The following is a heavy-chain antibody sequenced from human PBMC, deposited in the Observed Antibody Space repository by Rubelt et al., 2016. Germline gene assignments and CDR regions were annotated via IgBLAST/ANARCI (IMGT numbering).Heavy chain of an antibody. CDR3: ARGRGWFDP. V-gene: IGHV4-34*01. CDR1: GGSFSGYY. D-gene: IGHD3-10*01. Sequence: QVQLQQWVAGLLKPSETLSLTCAVYGGSFSGYYWSWIRQPPGKGLEWIGEINHSGRTNYNPSLKRRGTISVDTSKNQFSLKLSSVTAADTAVYYCARGRGWFDPWGQGTLVTVSS. CDR2: INHSGRT. J-gene: IGHJ5*02.